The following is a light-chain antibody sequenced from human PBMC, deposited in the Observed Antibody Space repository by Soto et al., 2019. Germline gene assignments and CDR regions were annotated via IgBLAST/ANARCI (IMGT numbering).Light chain of an antibody. J-gene: IGLJ1*01. V-gene: IGLV2-14*01. CDR3: SSYTSSSTYV. CDR1: SSDVGGYNY. Sequence: QSVLTQPASVSGSPGQSITISCTGTSSDVGGYNYVSWYQHHPGKAPKLMIYEVSNRPSGVSNRFSGPKSVNTASLTISGLQAEDEADYYCSSYTSSSTYVFGTGTKLTVL. CDR2: EVS.